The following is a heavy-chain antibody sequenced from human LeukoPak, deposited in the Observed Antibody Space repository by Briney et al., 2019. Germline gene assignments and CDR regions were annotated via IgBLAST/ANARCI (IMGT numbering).Heavy chain of an antibody. D-gene: IGHD3-22*01. CDR1: GFTFSSYA. J-gene: IGHJ4*02. Sequence: PGRSLRLSCAASGFTFSSYAMHWVRQAPGKGLEWVAVISYDGSNKYYADSVKGRFTISRDNSKNTPYLQMNSLRAEDTAVYYCARDYYDSSGWIDYWGQGTLVTVSS. V-gene: IGHV3-30-3*01. CDR3: ARDYYDSSGWIDY. CDR2: ISYDGSNK.